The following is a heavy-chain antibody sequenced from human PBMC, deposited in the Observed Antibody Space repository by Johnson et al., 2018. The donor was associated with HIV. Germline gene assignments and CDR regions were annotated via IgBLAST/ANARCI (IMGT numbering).Heavy chain of an antibody. Sequence: QVQLVESGGGVVQPGRSLRLSCAASGFTFSSYAMHWVRQAPGKGLEWVAVISYDGSNKYYADSVKGRFTISRDNSKNTLYLQMNSLRAEDTSVYYCARGQGYYYGSGSSNAFDIWGQGTMVTVSS. CDR1: GFTFSSYA. CDR2: ISYDGSNK. V-gene: IGHV3-30-3*01. J-gene: IGHJ3*02. D-gene: IGHD3-10*01. CDR3: ARGQGYYYGSGSSNAFDI.